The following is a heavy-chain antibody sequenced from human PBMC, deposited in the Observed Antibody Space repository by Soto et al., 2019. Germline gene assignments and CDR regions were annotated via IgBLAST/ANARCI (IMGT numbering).Heavy chain of an antibody. J-gene: IGHJ4*02. CDR1: GFTFSSYG. Sequence: QVQLVESGGGVVQPGRSLRLSCAASGFTFSSYGMHWVRQAPGKGPEWVAVISYDGSNKYYADSVKGRFTISRDNSKNTLYLQMNSLRAEDTAVYYCAKLPGDNGYWGQGTLVTVSS. D-gene: IGHD2-21*01. CDR3: AKLPGDNGY. V-gene: IGHV3-30*18. CDR2: ISYDGSNK.